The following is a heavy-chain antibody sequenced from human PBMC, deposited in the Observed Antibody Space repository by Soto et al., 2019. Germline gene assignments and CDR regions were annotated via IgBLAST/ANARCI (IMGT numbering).Heavy chain of an antibody. CDR3: ARGYGAYYDFWSSYYTGAPFDY. D-gene: IGHD3-3*01. CDR2: IYYSGST. J-gene: IGHJ4*02. CDR1: CGSISSYY. Sequence: PSETLFLTCTVSCGSISSYYWSWIRQPPGKGLEWIGYIYYSGSTNYNPSLKSRVTISVDTSKNQFSLKLSSVTAADTAVYYCARGYGAYYDFWSSYYTGAPFDYWGQGTLVTVSS. V-gene: IGHV4-59*12.